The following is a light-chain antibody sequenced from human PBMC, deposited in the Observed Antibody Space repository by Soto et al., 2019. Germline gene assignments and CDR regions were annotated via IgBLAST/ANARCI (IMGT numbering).Light chain of an antibody. J-gene: IGKJ4*01. CDR1: QSISSW. CDR2: AAS. CDR3: QQSYNTPLT. Sequence: DIHMTQSPSTLSSSLGSRVTITCRASQSISSWLARYQQKPGKAPKLLIYAASSLQSGVPSRFSGSGSGTDFTLTISSLQPEDYATYYCQQSYNTPLTFGGGTKVDIK. V-gene: IGKV1-39*01.